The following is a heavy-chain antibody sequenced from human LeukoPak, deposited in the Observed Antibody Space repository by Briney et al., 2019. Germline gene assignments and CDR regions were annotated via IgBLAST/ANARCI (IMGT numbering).Heavy chain of an antibody. V-gene: IGHV4-30-4*07. Sequence: SETLSLTCTVSGGSISSGGHSWSWIRQPPGKGLEWIGYISYSGNTYYKPSLKSRVTISVDTSKNQFSLKLTSVTAADTAVYYCARVNHYDFWVFPWGQGTLVTVSS. CDR1: GGSISSGGHS. J-gene: IGHJ5*02. CDR2: ISYSGNT. D-gene: IGHD3-3*01. CDR3: ARVNHYDFWVFP.